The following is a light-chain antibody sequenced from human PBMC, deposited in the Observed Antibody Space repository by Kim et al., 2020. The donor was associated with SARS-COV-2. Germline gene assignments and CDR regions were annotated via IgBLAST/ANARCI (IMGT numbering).Light chain of an antibody. CDR3: QQRSNWPLT. Sequence: EIVLTQSLATLSLSPGERATLSCRASQSISSYLAWYQQKPGQTPRLLIYDASNRAPGIPARFSGSGSGTDFTLTISSLESEDFAVYYCQQRSNWPLTFGGGTKVDIK. V-gene: IGKV3-11*01. CDR1: QSISSY. J-gene: IGKJ4*01. CDR2: DAS.